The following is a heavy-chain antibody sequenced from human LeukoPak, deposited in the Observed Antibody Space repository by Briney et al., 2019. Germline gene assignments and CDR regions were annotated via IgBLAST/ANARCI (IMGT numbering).Heavy chain of an antibody. V-gene: IGHV4-59*11. Sequence: SETLSLTCSVSGGSTNSHYWSWIRQPPGKRLEWIGYIFNTGNTNYNPSLASRVTMSVDTSRAQFFLRLSPVTAADTAIYYCASRPADTTWYGVFDYWSQGTLVTVSS. J-gene: IGHJ4*02. D-gene: IGHD3-10*01. CDR2: IFNTGNT. CDR3: ASRPADTTWYGVFDY. CDR1: GGSTNSHY.